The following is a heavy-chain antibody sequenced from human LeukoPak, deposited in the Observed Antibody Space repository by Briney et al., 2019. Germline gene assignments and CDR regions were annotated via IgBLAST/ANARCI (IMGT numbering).Heavy chain of an antibody. V-gene: IGHV3-21*01. CDR3: ARGITDNGADFDY. D-gene: IGHD1-1*01. Sequence: GGSLRLSCAPSVFTFCSYAMNGVRHAPGGGLEGVSHIRSSSSEIHYADSVKGRFTISRDNAKNTLYLQMNRVRAEDTSVYFCARGITDNGADFDYWGQGTLVTVSS. CDR2: IRSSSSEI. CDR1: VFTFCSYA. J-gene: IGHJ4*02.